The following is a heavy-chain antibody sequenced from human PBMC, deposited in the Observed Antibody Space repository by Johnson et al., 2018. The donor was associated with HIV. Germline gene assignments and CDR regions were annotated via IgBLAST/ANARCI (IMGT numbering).Heavy chain of an antibody. D-gene: IGHD2-8*01. CDR3: AKGLVYADPDDAFDI. V-gene: IGHV3-7*01. CDR2: IQQDGSEK. Sequence: VESGGGLVQPGGSLRLSCAASGFTFSSYWMSCVRQAPGKGLEWVANIQQDGSEKYYADPVKGRLTVSRDNFKNTLYLKMNSLRAEDTAVYYCAKGLVYADPDDAFDIWGQGTMVTVSS. J-gene: IGHJ3*02. CDR1: GFTFSSYW.